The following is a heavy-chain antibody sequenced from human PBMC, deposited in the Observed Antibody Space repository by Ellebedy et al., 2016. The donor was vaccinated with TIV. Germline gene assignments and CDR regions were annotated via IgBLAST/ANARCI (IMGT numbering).Heavy chain of an antibody. CDR3: ATQLERRGGASS. V-gene: IGHV5-10-1*01. Sequence: GESLKISCKGSGYNFASYWISWVRQMPGKVLGWMGKIHPSDSDTNYSPSFQGHVSFSADTSISTAYLPWRGLKASDTAMYYCATQLERRGGASSWGQGTLVTVSS. D-gene: IGHD5-24*01. CDR2: IHPSDSDT. J-gene: IGHJ5*02. CDR1: GYNFASYW.